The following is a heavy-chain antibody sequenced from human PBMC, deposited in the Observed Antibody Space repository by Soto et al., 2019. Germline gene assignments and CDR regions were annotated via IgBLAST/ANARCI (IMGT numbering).Heavy chain of an antibody. CDR3: ARVSGYCSGGSCDNFDY. Sequence: SETLSLTCTVSGGSISSGGYYWSWIRQHPGKGLEWIGYIYYSGSTYYNPSLKSRVTISVDTSKNQFSLKLSSVTAADTAVYYCARVSGYCSGGSCDNFDYWGQGTLVTVSS. CDR2: IYYSGST. J-gene: IGHJ4*02. D-gene: IGHD2-15*01. CDR1: GGSISSGGYY. V-gene: IGHV4-31*03.